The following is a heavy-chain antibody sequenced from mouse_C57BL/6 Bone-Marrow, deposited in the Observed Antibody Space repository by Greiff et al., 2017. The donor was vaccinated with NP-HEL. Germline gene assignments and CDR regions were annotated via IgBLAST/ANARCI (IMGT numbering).Heavy chain of an antibody. J-gene: IGHJ1*03. CDR2: IYPGSGGT. CDR3: ARRRFSYWYFDV. CDR1: GYAFTNYL. Sequence: QVQLQQSGAELVRPGTSVKVSCKASGYAFTNYLIEWVKQRPGQGLEWIGVIYPGSGGTNYNEKFKGKATLTADKSSSTAYMQLSSLTSEDSAVYFCARRRFSYWYFDVWGTGTTVTVSS. V-gene: IGHV1-54*01.